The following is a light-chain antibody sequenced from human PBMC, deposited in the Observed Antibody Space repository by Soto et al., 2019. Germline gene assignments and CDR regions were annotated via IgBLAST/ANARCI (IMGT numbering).Light chain of an antibody. Sequence: DIQMTQSPSSLSASVGDRVTITCRASQGISKYVAWYQQKPGKVPKLLIYGATTLQSGVPSRFTGSGSGTDVPLTISNLQPDDTATYYCHNYNSFSRFTFGPGTKVDI. CDR3: HNYNSFSRFT. J-gene: IGKJ3*01. CDR2: GAT. V-gene: IGKV1-27*01. CDR1: QGISKY.